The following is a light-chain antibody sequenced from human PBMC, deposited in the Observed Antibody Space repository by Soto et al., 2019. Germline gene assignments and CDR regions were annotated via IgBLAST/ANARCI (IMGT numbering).Light chain of an antibody. CDR2: GAS. V-gene: IGKV3-15*01. CDR3: QQYKNWPHT. Sequence: EIVMTQSPATLSVSPGERATLSCRASQSVSSDLAWYLQKPGQAPSLLVYGASTRATGMPARFSGSGSGTEFTLTISSLQSEDFAGYYCQQYKNWPHTFGQGTKLEIK. J-gene: IGKJ2*01. CDR1: QSVSSD.